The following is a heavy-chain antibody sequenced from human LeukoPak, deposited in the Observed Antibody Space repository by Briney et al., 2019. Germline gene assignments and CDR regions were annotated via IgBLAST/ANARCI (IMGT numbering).Heavy chain of an antibody. CDR3: ARREYRIVGADFNAFDI. Sequence: GESLKISCKGSGYSFTSYWIGWVRQMPGKGLEWMGIIYPGDSDTRYSPSFQGQVTISADKSISTAYLQWSSLKASDTAMYYCARREYRIVGADFNAFDIWGQGTMVTVSS. D-gene: IGHD1-26*01. V-gene: IGHV5-51*01. CDR1: GYSFTSYW. CDR2: IYPGDSDT. J-gene: IGHJ3*02.